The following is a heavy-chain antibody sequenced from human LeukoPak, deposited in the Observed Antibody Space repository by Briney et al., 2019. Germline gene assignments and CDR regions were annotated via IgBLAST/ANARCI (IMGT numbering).Heavy chain of an antibody. CDR2: IKQDGSEK. J-gene: IGHJ4*02. CDR1: GFTFSSYW. V-gene: IGHV3-7*05. D-gene: IGHD6-13*01. Sequence: RGSLRLSCAASGFTFSSYWMSWVRQAPGKGLEWVANIKQDGSEKYYVDSVKGRFTISRDNAKNSLYLQMNSLRAEDTAVYYCARGWAYGSSWYYLDYWGQGTLVTVSS. CDR3: ARGWAYGSSWYYLDY.